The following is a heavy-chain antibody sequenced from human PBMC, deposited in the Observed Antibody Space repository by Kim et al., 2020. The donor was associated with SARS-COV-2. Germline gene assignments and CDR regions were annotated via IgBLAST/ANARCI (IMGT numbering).Heavy chain of an antibody. CDR3: ARADYGGNMYYYYGMDV. Sequence: GGSLRLSCAASGFTFSSYGMHWVRQATGKGLEWVSAIGTAGDTYYPGSVKGRFTISRENAKNSLYLQMNSLRAGDTAVYYCARADYGGNMYYYYGMDVWGQGTTVTVSS. CDR2: IGTAGDT. V-gene: IGHV3-13*04. CDR1: GFTFSSYG. J-gene: IGHJ6*02. D-gene: IGHD4-17*01.